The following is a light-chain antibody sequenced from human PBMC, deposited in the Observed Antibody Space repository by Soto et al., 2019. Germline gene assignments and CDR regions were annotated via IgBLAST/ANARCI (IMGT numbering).Light chain of an antibody. Sequence: QSVLTQPPSASGSLGQSVTISCIGSSSDAGGNKFVSWYQQHPDKAPKLIIYAGTRRPAGVPDRFSASQSGNTASLTVSGLQADDEADYFCSSNAGSDNVLFGGGTKLTVL. CDR1: SSDAGGNKF. CDR2: AGT. J-gene: IGLJ2*01. CDR3: SSNAGSDNVL. V-gene: IGLV2-8*01.